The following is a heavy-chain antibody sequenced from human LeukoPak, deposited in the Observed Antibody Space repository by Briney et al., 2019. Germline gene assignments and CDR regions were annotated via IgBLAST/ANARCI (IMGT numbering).Heavy chain of an antibody. D-gene: IGHD3-16*01. J-gene: IGHJ4*02. CDR2: IWYDGSNK. CDR1: GFTFSSHG. CDR3: ARWGPEKRFDY. V-gene: IGHV3-33*01. Sequence: PGGSLRLSCAASGFTFSSHGMHWVRQAPGKGLEWVAVIWYDGSNKYYADSVKGRFTISRDNSKNTLFLQMNSLRAEDTAVYYCARWGPEKRFDYWDQGALVTVSS.